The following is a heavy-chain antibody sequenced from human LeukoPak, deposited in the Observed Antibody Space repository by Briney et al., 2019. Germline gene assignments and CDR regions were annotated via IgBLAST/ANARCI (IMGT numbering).Heavy chain of an antibody. V-gene: IGHV1-46*01. CDR1: GGTFSSYA. J-gene: IGHJ4*02. CDR3: ARGRTLFDY. CDR2: INPSGGAT. Sequence: ASVKVSCKASGGTFSSYAISWVRQAPGQGLEWMGIINPSGGATTYAQQFRDRVTMTRDTSTSTVYMELSSLRSEDTAVYYCARGRTLFDYWGQGTLVTVSS.